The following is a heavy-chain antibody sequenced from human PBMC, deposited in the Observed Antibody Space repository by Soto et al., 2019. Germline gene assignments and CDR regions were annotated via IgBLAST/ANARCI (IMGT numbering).Heavy chain of an antibody. V-gene: IGHV1-18*01. J-gene: IGHJ6*02. CDR2: ISAYNGNT. CDR3: ARATVTMVRGVIRYYYGMDV. Sequence: QVQLVQSGAEVKKPGASVKVSCKASGYTFTSYGISWVRQAPGQGLEWMGWISAYNGNTNYAQKRQGRVTMTTDTSTSTAYMELRSLGSDDTAVYYCARATVTMVRGVIRYYYGMDVWGQGTTVTVFS. CDR1: GYTFTSYG. D-gene: IGHD3-10*01.